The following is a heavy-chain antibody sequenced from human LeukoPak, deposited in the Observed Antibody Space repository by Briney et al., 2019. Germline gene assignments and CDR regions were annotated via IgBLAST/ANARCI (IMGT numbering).Heavy chain of an antibody. CDR2: INPNSGGT. D-gene: IGHD6-6*01. J-gene: IGHJ5*02. Sequence: ASVKVSCKASGYTFTGYYMHWVRQAPGQELEWMGWINPNSGGTNYAQKFQGRVTMTRDTSISTAYMELSRLRSDDTAVYYCARDRVAARRYNWFDPWGQGTLVTVSS. V-gene: IGHV1-2*02. CDR1: GYTFTGYY. CDR3: ARDRVAARRYNWFDP.